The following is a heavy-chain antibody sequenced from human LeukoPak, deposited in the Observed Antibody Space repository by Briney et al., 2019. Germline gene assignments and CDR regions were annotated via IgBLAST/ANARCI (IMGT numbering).Heavy chain of an antibody. V-gene: IGHV4-61*02. Sequence: PSETLSLTCTVSGGSISSGSYYWSWIRQPAGKGLEWIGRIYTSGSTNYNPSLKSRVTISVDTSKNQFSLKLSSVTAADTAVYYCVCTSRTGRYSSSRYGYFQHWGQGTLVTVSS. CDR2: IYTSGST. J-gene: IGHJ1*01. CDR3: VCTSRTGRYSSSRYGYFQH. CDR1: GGSISSGSYY. D-gene: IGHD6-13*01.